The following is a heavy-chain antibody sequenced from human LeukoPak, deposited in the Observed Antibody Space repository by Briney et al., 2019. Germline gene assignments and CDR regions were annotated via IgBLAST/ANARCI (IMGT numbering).Heavy chain of an antibody. V-gene: IGHV5-51*01. CDR2: IYPGDSDT. CDR1: GYSFTSYW. J-gene: IGHJ4*02. D-gene: IGHD3-10*01. Sequence: GESLKISGKGSGYSFTSYWIGWVRQMPGKGLEWMGIIYPGDSDTRYSPSFQGQVTISADKSISTAYLQWSSLKASDTAMYYCARVFYGSGSYYNGGFVYWGQGTLVTVSS. CDR3: ARVFYGSGSYYNGGFVY.